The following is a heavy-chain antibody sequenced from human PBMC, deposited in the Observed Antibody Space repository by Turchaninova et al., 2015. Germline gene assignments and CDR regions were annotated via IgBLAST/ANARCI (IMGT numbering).Heavy chain of an antibody. CDR3: AGDSSVDPYYHGMAV. V-gene: IGHV1-3*01. D-gene: IGHD2-15*01. J-gene: IGHJ6*02. Sequence: FQLGKPGVEVKKPGAPVRVSCKAPGSTFTSYVMNWLRRPPGQGVVWWGGFSVGNGNTKNTQKFQGRITRNRDTTASTAYMERSSLRSEDTAVYYCAGDSSVDPYYHGMAVWGQGTTVTVSS. CDR2: FSVGNGNT. CDR1: GSTFTSYV.